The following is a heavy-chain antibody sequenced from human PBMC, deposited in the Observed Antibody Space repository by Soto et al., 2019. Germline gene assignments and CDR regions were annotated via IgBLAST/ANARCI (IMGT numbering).Heavy chain of an antibody. CDR2: ISFGSSFT. V-gene: IGHV3-11*06. J-gene: IGHJ5*02. Sequence: TGGSLRLSCAASGFTFSDYYMTWLRQAPGKGPECISYISFGSSFTNYADSVEGRFTISRDNAKNTLYLQMNSLRVEDTAVYYCARGLSRRILNYLDTWGQGVLVTVSS. CDR3: ARGLSRRILNYLDT. D-gene: IGHD2-15*01. CDR1: GFTFSDYY.